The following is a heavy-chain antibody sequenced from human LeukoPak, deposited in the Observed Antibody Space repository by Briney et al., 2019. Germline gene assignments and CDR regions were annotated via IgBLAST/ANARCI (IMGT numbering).Heavy chain of an antibody. V-gene: IGHV4-34*01. D-gene: IGHD1-26*01. CDR2: INHSGST. J-gene: IGHJ4*02. CDR1: GGSFSGYY. CDR3: ARGRGIVGATQFDY. Sequence: PSETLSLTCAVYGGSFSGYYWSWIRQPPGKGLEWIGEINHSGSTNYNPSLKSRVTISVDTSKNQFSLKLSSVTAADTAVYYCARGRGIVGATQFDYWGQGTLVTVSS.